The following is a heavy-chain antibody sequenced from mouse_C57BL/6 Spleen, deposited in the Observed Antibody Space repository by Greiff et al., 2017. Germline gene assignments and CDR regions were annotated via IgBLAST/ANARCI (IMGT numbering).Heavy chain of an antibody. V-gene: IGHV1-26*01. Sequence: EVPLQQSGPELVKPGASVKISCKASGYTFTDYYMNWVKQSHGKSLEWIGDINPNNGGTSYNQKFKGKATLTVDKSSSTAYMELRSLTSEDSAVYYCAREGDDGLQRFAYWGQGTLVTVSA. D-gene: IGHD2-3*01. CDR1: GYTFTDYY. CDR2: INPNNGGT. J-gene: IGHJ3*01. CDR3: AREGDDGLQRFAY.